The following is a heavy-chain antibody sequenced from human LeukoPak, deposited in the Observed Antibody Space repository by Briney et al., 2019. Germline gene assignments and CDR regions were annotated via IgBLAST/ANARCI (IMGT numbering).Heavy chain of an antibody. J-gene: IGHJ6*03. CDR1: GGSISSYY. Sequence: PSETLSLTCTVSGGSISSYYWSWIRQPPGKGLEWIGYIYYSGSTNYNPSLKSRVTISVDTSKNQFSLKLSSVTAADTAVYYSARAPRYYDFWSGYLDYYYYMDVWGKGTTVTVSS. V-gene: IGHV4-59*01. CDR3: ARAPRYYDFWSGYLDYYYYMDV. CDR2: IYYSGST. D-gene: IGHD3-3*01.